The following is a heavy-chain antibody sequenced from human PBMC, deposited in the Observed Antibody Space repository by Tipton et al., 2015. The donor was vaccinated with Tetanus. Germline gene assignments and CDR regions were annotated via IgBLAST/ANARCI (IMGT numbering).Heavy chain of an antibody. CDR1: GASMKSGSFY. D-gene: IGHD1-1*01. CDR3: ARGGERWALRYFQY. J-gene: IGHJ4*02. CDR2: MFYNGDS. Sequence: TLSLTCTVSGASMKSGSFYWGWIRQHPGRGLEWIGYMFYNGDSFYNPSLKSRLSMSLDASKNLFSLNLTSVTAADTSVYYCARGGERWALRYFQYWGQGTLVTVSS. V-gene: IGHV4-31*03.